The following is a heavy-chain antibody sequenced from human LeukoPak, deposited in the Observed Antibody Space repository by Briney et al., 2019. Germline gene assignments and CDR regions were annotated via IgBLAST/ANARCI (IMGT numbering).Heavy chain of an antibody. CDR3: ATRRSGNYFATFDY. D-gene: IGHD3-22*01. J-gene: IGHJ4*02. V-gene: IGHV3-23*01. Sequence: PGGSLRLSCEASGCTFINYAMNWVRQAPEKGLEWVSTVSGPGTTTYYADSVKGRFTVSRDNSKNTVFLQMDSLRAEDTAVYYCATRRSGNYFATFDYWGQGILVTVSS. CDR2: VSGPGTTT. CDR1: GCTFINYA.